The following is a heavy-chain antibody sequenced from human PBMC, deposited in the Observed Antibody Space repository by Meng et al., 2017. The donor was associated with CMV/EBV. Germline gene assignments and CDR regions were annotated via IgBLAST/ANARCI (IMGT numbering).Heavy chain of an antibody. D-gene: IGHD2-2*02. CDR1: GYTFTGYY. CDR3: ARDGPDIVVVPAAIRVAAAGTDYYYYYGMDV. CDR2: INPNSGGT. V-gene: IGHV1-2*02. Sequence: ASVKVSCKASGYTFTGYYMHWVRQAPGQGLEWMGWINPNSGGTNYAQKFQGRVTMTRDTSTSTVYMELSSLRSEDTAVYYCARDGPDIVVVPAAIRVAAAGTDYYYYYGMDVWGQGTTVTVSS. J-gene: IGHJ6*02.